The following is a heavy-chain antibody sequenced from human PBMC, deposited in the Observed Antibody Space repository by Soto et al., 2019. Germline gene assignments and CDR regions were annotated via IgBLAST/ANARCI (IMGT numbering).Heavy chain of an antibody. CDR3: ARAPYFDYMYGTPDY. Sequence: VQLAESGGDVVQPGRSLRLSCAASGFIFSSFALHWVRQTPDKGLEWVAFISNDGSQTYYADSVKGRFTISRDNSNNSLTLQMDRLRPEATARYYCARAPYFDYMYGTPDYWGQGTLVAVSS. V-gene: IGHV3-30-3*01. CDR1: GFIFSSFA. CDR2: ISNDGSQT. D-gene: IGHD3-16*01. J-gene: IGHJ4*02.